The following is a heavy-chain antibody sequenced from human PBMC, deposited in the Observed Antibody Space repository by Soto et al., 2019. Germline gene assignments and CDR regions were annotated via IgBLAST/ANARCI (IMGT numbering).Heavy chain of an antibody. CDR3: ARGRGHSRPTRGSYYYYGMDV. V-gene: IGHV4-34*01. J-gene: IGHJ6*02. CDR2: INHSGST. CDR1: GGSFSGYY. D-gene: IGHD6-13*01. Sequence: QLQLQQWGAGLLKPSETLSLTCAVYGGSFSGYYWSWIRQPPGKGLEWIGEINHSGSTNYNPSLKSRVTISVDTSKNQFSLKLSSVTAADTAVYYCARGRGHSRPTRGSYYYYGMDVWGQGTTVTVSS.